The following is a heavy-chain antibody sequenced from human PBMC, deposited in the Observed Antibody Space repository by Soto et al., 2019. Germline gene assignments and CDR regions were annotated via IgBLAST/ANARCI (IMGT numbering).Heavy chain of an antibody. D-gene: IGHD2-2*01. V-gene: IGHV1-18*01. J-gene: IGHJ6*02. CDR2: ISAYNGNT. CDR1: GYTFTSYG. CDR3: ARDLLLVVPAAMESYYYYGMDV. Sequence: ASVKVSCKASGYTFTSYGISWVRQAPGQGLEWMGWISAYNGNTNYAQKLQGRVTMTTDTSTSTAYMELRSLRSDDTAVYYCARDLLLVVPAAMESYYYYGMDVCGQGTTVTVSS.